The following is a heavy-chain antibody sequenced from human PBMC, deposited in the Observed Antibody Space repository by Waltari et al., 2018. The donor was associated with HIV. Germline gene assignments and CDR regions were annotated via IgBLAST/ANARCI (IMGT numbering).Heavy chain of an antibody. CDR3: ARDLRPQDVVGAGGWFDP. CDR2: MFHSGRT. J-gene: IGHJ5*02. Sequence: QVQLQESGPGLVKPSETLSLTCTVSGDSIKSYYWSWIRQPPGKGLEGIGHMFHSGRTKYNPTFESRVNISGDTSRNQFSLKLTSVTATDTAVYYCARDLRPQDVVGAGGWFDPWGQGTLVTVSS. V-gene: IGHV4-59*01. D-gene: IGHD1-26*01. CDR1: GDSIKSYY.